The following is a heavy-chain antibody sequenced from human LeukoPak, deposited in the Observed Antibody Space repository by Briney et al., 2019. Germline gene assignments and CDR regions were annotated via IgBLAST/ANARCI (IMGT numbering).Heavy chain of an antibody. CDR2: IYYSGST. V-gene: IGHV4-59*12. J-gene: IGHJ5*02. D-gene: IGHD3-3*01. CDR3: ARDRTYYDFWSLTGGWFDP. CDR1: GGSISSYY. Sequence: SETLSLTCTVSGGSISSYYWSWIRQPPGKGLEWIGYIYYSGSTNYNPSLKSRVTISVDTSKNQFSLKLSSVTAADTAVYYCARDRTYYDFWSLTGGWFDPWGQGTLVTVSS.